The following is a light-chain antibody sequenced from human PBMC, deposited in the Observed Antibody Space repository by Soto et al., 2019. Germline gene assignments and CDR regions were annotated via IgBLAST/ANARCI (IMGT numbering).Light chain of an antibody. J-gene: IGLJ1*01. V-gene: IGLV3-21*02. CDR1: NIGSQS. Sequence: SYELAQPPSVSVAPGQTARFTCGGNNIGSQSVHWYQQKPGQAPVLVVYDDADRPSGVPERFSGSKSGNMATLTISRVEAGDEADYYCQVCESNSVFVFXIGTKVTVL. CDR2: DDA. CDR3: QVCESNSVFV.